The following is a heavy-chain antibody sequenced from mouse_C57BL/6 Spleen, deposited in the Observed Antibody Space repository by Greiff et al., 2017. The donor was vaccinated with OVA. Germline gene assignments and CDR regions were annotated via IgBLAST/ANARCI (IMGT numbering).Heavy chain of an antibody. D-gene: IGHD1-1*01. CDR2: ISSGGSYT. Sequence: EVQGVESGGDLVKPGGSLKLSCAASGFTFSSYGMSWVRQTPDKRLEWVATISSGGSYTYYPDSLKGRFTISRDKAKNTLYLQMSSRKSEDEAIDDCSRPRVVAAEGFAYWGQGTLVTVSA. V-gene: IGHV5-6*01. CDR3: SRPRVVAAEGFAY. CDR1: GFTFSSYG. J-gene: IGHJ3*01.